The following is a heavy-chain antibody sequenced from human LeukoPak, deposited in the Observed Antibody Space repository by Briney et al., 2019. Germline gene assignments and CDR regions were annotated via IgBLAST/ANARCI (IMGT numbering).Heavy chain of an antibody. CDR3: VRTGGYSYGPFEY. D-gene: IGHD5-18*01. J-gene: IGHJ4*02. Sequence: GGSLRLSCAASGVTLSGYSVNWVRQAPGKGLEWISYSSGSNTIYYADSVKGRFTISRDNAKNSLFLQMNSLRDEDTAVYYCVRTGGYSYGPFEYWGQETLVTVSS. V-gene: IGHV3-48*02. CDR2: SSGSNTI. CDR1: GVTLSGYS.